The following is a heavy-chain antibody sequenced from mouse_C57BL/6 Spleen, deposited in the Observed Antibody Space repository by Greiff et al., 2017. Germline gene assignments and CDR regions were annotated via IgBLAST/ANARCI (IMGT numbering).Heavy chain of an antibody. V-gene: IGHV1-22*01. J-gene: IGHJ2*01. CDR2: INPNNGGT. CDR3: ARGTLYFDY. CDR1: GYTFTDYN. Sequence: VQLKESGPELVKPGASVKMSCKASGYTFTDYNMHWVKQSHGKSLEWIGYINPNNGGTSYNQKFKGKATLTVNKSSSTAYMELRSLTSEDSAVYYCARGTLYFDYWGQGTTLTVSS.